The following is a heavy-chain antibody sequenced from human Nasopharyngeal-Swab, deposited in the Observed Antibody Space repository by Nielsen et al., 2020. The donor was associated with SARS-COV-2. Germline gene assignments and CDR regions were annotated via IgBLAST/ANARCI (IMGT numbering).Heavy chain of an antibody. D-gene: IGHD5-24*01. V-gene: IGHV3-23*01. CDR2: ISGSGGST. CDR3: ARVVYGYNYPVDY. J-gene: IGHJ4*02. Sequence: GGSLRLSCAASGFTFSSYAMSWVRQAPGKGLEWVSAISGSGGSTYYADSVKGRFTISRDNAKNSLYLQMNSLRAEDTAVYYCARVVYGYNYPVDYWGQGTLVTVSS. CDR1: GFTFSSYA.